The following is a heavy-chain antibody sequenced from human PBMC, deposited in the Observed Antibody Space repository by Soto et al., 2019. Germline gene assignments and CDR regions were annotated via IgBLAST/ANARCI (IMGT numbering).Heavy chain of an antibody. CDR1: GFTFSSYA. D-gene: IGHD6-13*01. Sequence: EVQLLESGGGLVQPGGSLRLSCAASGFTFSSYAMSWVRQAPGKGLEWVSAISGSGGSTYYADSVKGRFTISRDISKNTLYLQMDSLRAEDTAVYYCAKDRLRSSSWYGSHWFDPWGQGTLVTVSS. CDR2: ISGSGGST. V-gene: IGHV3-23*01. J-gene: IGHJ5*02. CDR3: AKDRLRSSSWYGSHWFDP.